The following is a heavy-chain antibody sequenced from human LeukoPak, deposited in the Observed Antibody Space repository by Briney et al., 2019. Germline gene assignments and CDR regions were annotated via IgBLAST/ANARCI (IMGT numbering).Heavy chain of an antibody. J-gene: IGHJ5*02. V-gene: IGHV4-59*01. D-gene: IGHD2-15*01. CDR3: ARYHQPSGPNWLDR. CDR1: GGSISTYF. CDR2: IYYTGTT. Sequence: SETLSLTCTVPGGSISTYFWTWIRQFPGKGLEWIGYIYYTGTTSYNPSLKSRVTISVDTSKNQSALSVSSVIAAGAAVYYCARYHQPSGPNWLDRWGQGTLVTVS.